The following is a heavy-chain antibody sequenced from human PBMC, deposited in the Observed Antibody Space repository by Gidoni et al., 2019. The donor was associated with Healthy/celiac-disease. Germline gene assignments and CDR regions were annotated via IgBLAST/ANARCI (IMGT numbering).Heavy chain of an antibody. V-gene: IGHV4-34*01. J-gene: IGHJ5*02. CDR3: ARDRPKPITMVRGADGGWFDP. CDR2: INHSGST. Sequence: QVQLQQWGAGLLKPSETLSLTCAVYGGCFSGYYWSWIRQPPGKGLEWIGEINHSGSTNYNPSLKSRVTISVDTSKNQFSLKLSSVTAADTAVYYCARDRPKPITMVRGADGGWFDPWGQGTLVTVSS. CDR1: GGCFSGYY. D-gene: IGHD3-10*01.